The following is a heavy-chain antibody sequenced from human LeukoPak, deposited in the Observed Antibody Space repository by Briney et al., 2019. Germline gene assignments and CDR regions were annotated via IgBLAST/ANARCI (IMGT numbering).Heavy chain of an antibody. D-gene: IGHD1-26*01. CDR3: ARRIVGATSGGDY. CDR2: ISSSSSSI. CDR1: GFSFYSYS. V-gene: IGHV3-48*01. Sequence: GGSLRLSCTASGFSFYSYSMNWVRQAPGKGLECISYISSSSSSIYYADSVKGRFTISRDNAKNSLYLQMNSLRVEDTAVYYCARRIVGATSGGDYWGQGTLVTVSS. J-gene: IGHJ4*02.